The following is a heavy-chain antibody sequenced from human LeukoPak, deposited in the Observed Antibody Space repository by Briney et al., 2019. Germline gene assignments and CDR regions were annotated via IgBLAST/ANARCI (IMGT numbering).Heavy chain of an antibody. Sequence: GGSLRLSCAASGFIFSDYYMGWVRQAPGKGLEWVANIKQDGSEKYYVDSVKGRFTISRDNAKNSLYLQMNSLRAEDTAVYYCARESGSYLYYYYYYMDVWGKGTTVTVSS. D-gene: IGHD1-26*01. CDR1: GFIFSDYY. V-gene: IGHV3-7*01. CDR3: ARESGSYLYYYYYYMDV. CDR2: IKQDGSEK. J-gene: IGHJ6*03.